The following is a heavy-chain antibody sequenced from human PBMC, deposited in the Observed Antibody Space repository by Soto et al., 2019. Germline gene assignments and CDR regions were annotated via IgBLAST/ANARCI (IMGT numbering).Heavy chain of an antibody. CDR2: IIPILGLA. D-gene: IGHD3-22*01. CDR3: ARSPYYYDSSRYSDY. CDR1: GCTFSSYT. V-gene: IGHV1-69*02. Sequence: ALVKVSCKASGCTFSSYTISWVRQAPGQGLEWMGRIIPILGLANYAQKCQGRVTITADKSTSTAYMELSSLRSEDTVVYYCARSPYYYDSSRYSDYWGQGTLVTVSS. J-gene: IGHJ4*02.